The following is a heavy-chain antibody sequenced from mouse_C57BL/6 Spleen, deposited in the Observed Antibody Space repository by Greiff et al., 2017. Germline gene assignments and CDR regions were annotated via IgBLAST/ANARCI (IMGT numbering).Heavy chain of an antibody. CDR2: IRNKANGYTT. V-gene: IGHV7-3*01. D-gene: IGHD4-1*02. CDR3: ARSSTGTAWFAY. Sequence: DVKLVESGGGLVQPGGSLSLSCAASGFTFTDYYMSWVRQPPGKALEWLGFIRNKANGYTTEYSASVKGRFTISRDNSQSILYLQMNALRAEDSATYYCARSSTGTAWFAYWGQGTLVTVSA. J-gene: IGHJ3*01. CDR1: GFTFTDYY.